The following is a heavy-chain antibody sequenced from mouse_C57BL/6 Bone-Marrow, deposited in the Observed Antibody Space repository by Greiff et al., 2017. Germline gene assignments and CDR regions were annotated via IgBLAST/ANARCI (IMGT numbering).Heavy chain of an antibody. CDR2: INPSSGYT. J-gene: IGHJ3*01. CDR3: ARSGIKPVAY. V-gene: IGHV1-4*01. CDR1: GYTFTSYS. D-gene: IGHD1-1*01. Sequence: VQLVEPGAELARPGASVKLSCKASGYTFTSYSMHWVKQRPGQGLEWIGNINPSSGYTKYNKKFTHKATLTADKSSSTAYMQLSSLTSEDSAVYYCARSGIKPVAYWGQGTLVTVSA.